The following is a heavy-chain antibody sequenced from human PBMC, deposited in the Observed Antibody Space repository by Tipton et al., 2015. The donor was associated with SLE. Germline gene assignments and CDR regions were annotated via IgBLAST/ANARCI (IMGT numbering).Heavy chain of an antibody. CDR1: GYTFTSYG. Sequence: QSGAEVKKPGASVKVSCKASGYTFTSYGISWVRQAPGQGLEWMGWISAYNGNTNYAQKLQGRVTMTTDTSTSTAYMELSSLRSEDTAVYYCTADLARLGEAHMNFWGQGTLVTVSS. V-gene: IGHV1-18*01. CDR3: TADLARLGEAHMNF. J-gene: IGHJ4*02. CDR2: ISAYNGNT. D-gene: IGHD3-16*01.